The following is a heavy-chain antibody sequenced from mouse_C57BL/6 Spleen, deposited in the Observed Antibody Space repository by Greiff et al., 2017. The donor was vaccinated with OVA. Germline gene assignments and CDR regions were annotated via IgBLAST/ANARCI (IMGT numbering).Heavy chain of an antibody. D-gene: IGHD2-3*01. CDR3: AKAGYDGYYRYFDV. CDR1: GYTFTSYW. J-gene: IGHJ1*03. CDR2: IYPSDSET. V-gene: IGHV1-61*01. Sequence: QVQLKQPGAELVRPGSSVKLSCKASGYTFTSYWMDWVKQRPGQGLEWIGNIYPSDSETHYNQKFKDKATLTVDKSSSTAYMQLSSLTSEDSAVYYCAKAGYDGYYRYFDVWGTGTTVTVSS.